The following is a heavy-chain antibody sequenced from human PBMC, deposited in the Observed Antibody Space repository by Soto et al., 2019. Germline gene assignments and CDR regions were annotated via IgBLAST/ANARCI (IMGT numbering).Heavy chain of an antibody. CDR1: GFTFSSYE. CDR2: ISSSGSTI. V-gene: IGHV3-48*03. J-gene: IGHJ4*02. CDR3: ARDLKQLGPLFDY. D-gene: IGHD6-6*01. Sequence: GGSLRLSCAASGFTFSSYEMNWVRQAPGKGLEWVSYISSSGSTIYYADSVKGRFTISRDNAKNSLYLQMNSLRAEDTAVYYCARDLKQLGPLFDYWGQGTLVTVSS.